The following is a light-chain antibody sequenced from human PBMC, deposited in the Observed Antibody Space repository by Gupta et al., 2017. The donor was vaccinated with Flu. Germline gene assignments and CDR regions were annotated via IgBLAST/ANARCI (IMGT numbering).Light chain of an antibody. J-gene: IGKJ2*01. CDR1: QSVSSSY. V-gene: IGKV3-20*01. CDR3: QQYCSSAKT. CDR2: GAS. Sequence: EIVLTQSPGTLYLSPGERATLSCRASQSVSSSYLAWYQQKPGQAPRLLIYGASNRATGIPDRFSGSGYGTEFTLTISRLEPEDFAVYYCQQYCSSAKTFGQGTKLEIK.